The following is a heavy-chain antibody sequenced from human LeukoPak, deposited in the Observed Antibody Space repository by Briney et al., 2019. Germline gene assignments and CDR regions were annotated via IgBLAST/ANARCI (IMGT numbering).Heavy chain of an antibody. J-gene: IGHJ4*02. CDR2: IYDSGNT. CDR1: GGSIRSYY. V-gene: IGHV4-59*08. Sequence: SETLSLTCVVSGGSIRSYYWSWIRQPPGKGLECIGYIYDSGNTNYNPSLKSRVTISVDTSKNQFSLNLTSVTAADMAVYYCARQVGAMRFDYWGQGILVTVSA. CDR3: ARQVGAMRFDY. D-gene: IGHD1-26*01.